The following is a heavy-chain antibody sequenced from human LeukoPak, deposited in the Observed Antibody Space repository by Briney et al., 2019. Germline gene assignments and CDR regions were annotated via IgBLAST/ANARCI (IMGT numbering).Heavy chain of an antibody. CDR2: IYYSGST. D-gene: IGHD3-10*01. V-gene: IGHV4-31*03. J-gene: IGHJ6*02. CDR3: ARVGRSGSYYYYYYGMDV. CDR1: GGSISSGGYY. Sequence: PSQTLSLTCTVSGGSISSGGYYWSWIRQHPGKGLEWIGYIYYSGSTYYNPSLKSRVTISVDTSKNQFSLKLSSVTAADTAVYYCARVGRSGSYYYYYYGMDVWGQGTTVTVSS.